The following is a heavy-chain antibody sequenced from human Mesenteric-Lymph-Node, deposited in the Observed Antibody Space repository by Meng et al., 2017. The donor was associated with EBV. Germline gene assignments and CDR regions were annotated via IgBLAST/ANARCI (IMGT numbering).Heavy chain of an antibody. CDR1: GGALCGYN. CDR3: ARGKTVGRSPWFDP. CDR2: SNRSGST. J-gene: IGHJ5*02. D-gene: IGHD4-11*01. V-gene: IGHV4-34*01. Sequence: QVLLPQWGECLLKPSDTLTLTASVYGGALCGYNWAWIRQSPGKGLEWIGESNRSGSTSYNPSLKSRVTISVDTSQNQFSLKLSSVTAADTAVYYCARGKTVGRSPWFDPWGQGTLVTVSS.